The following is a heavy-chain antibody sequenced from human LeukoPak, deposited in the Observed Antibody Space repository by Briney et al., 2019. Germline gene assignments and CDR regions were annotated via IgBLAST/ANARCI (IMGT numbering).Heavy chain of an antibody. CDR1: GYTFTGYY. CDR2: INPNSGGT. V-gene: IGHV1-2*02. CDR3: ARGRRKRSYSSSYGY. J-gene: IGHJ4*02. Sequence: ASVKVSCKASGYTFTGYYMHWVRQAPGQGLEWMGWINPNSGGTNYAQKFQGRVTMTRDTSISTAYMELSRLRSDDTAVYYCARGRRKRSYSSSYGYWGQGTLVTVSS. D-gene: IGHD6-6*01.